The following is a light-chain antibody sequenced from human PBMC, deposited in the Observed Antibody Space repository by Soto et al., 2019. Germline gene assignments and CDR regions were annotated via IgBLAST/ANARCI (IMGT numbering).Light chain of an antibody. CDR3: QQYNNYWT. J-gene: IGKJ1*01. CDR1: QSISNR. Sequence: DIQRTPSRRTGLSGVLDIVTITCRASQSISNRLAWYQQKPGKAPKVLIYDAPSLESGVPSRFSGSGYGTEFTLTIRSLQTDDLATYYCQQYNNYWTFGQGTKVDI. V-gene: IGKV1-5*01. CDR2: DAP.